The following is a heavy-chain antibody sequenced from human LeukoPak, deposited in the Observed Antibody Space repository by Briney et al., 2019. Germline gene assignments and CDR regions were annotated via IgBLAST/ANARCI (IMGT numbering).Heavy chain of an antibody. CDR2: IRYDGSDK. Sequence: GGSLRLSCAASGFTFSSYGMHWVRQAPGKGLEWVTFIRYDGSDKYYADSVKGRFTISRDNSKNTLYLQMNSLRAEDTAVYYCAKASLYYYDSSGLFDYWGQGTLVTVSS. V-gene: IGHV3-30*02. J-gene: IGHJ4*02. D-gene: IGHD3-22*01. CDR1: GFTFSSYG. CDR3: AKASLYYYDSSGLFDY.